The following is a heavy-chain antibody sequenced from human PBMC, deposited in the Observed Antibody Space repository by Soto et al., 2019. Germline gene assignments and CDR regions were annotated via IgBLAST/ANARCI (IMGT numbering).Heavy chain of an antibody. D-gene: IGHD4-17*01. CDR3: ARIENGEYKDFVFSPQDY. Sequence: QVQLVQSGAEVKKPGASVKVSCQASGYTFTSYGISWVRHAPGQRLEWMGWISACKGNTNYAQKLQGRATMTTATSTSTAYMELRSLRAYDTAVYYCARIENGEYKDFVFSPQDYWGQGNLVTVSS. CDR2: ISACKGNT. CDR1: GYTFTSYG. J-gene: IGHJ4*02. V-gene: IGHV1-18*01.